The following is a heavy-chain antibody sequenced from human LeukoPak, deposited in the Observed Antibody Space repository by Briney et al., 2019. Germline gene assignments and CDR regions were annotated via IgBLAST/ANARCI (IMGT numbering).Heavy chain of an antibody. J-gene: IGHJ4*02. CDR2: IRYDGSNK. V-gene: IGHV3-30*02. CDR1: GFTFDDYA. CDR3: TMVRGDEYYFDY. D-gene: IGHD3-10*01. Sequence: GGSLRLSCAASGFTFDDYAMHWVRQAPGKGLEWVAFIRYDGSNKYYADSVKGRFTISRDNSKNTLYLQMNSLGAEDTAVYYCTMVRGDEYYFDYWGQGTLVTVSS.